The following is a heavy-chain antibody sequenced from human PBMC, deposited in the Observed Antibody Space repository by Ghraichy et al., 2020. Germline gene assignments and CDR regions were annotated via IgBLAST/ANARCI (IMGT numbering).Heavy chain of an antibody. D-gene: IGHD5-12*01. J-gene: IGHJ4*02. CDR2: ISYDGSNK. Sequence: GGSLRLSCAASGFTFSSYGMHWVRQAPGKGLEWVAVISYDGSNKYYADSVKGRFTISRDNSKNTLYLQMNSLRAEDTAVYYCVNGVATTRGGYWGQGTLVTVSS. CDR3: VNGVATTRGGY. CDR1: GFTFSSYG. V-gene: IGHV3-30*18.